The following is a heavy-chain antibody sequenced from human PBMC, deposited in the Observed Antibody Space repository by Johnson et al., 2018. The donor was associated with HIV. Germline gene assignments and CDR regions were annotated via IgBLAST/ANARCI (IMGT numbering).Heavy chain of an antibody. J-gene: IGHJ3*02. CDR2: ISDEGSNK. CDR3: ARDGDSDAFDI. D-gene: IGHD3-10*01. CDR1: GFTFTDYA. Sequence: QVQLLESGGGVVQAGRSLTLSCVGSGFTFTDYAIHWVRQPPGKGLELVAVISDEGSNKYYADSVKGRFTISRDNSENTLYLQMNSLRTEDTAVYYCARDGDSDAFDIWGQGTVVTGS. V-gene: IGHV3-30-3*01.